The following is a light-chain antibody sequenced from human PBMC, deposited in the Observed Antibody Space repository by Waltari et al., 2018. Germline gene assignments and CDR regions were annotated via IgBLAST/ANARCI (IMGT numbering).Light chain of an antibody. CDR1: QRLENTDGNTY. CDR3: LQAPIT. V-gene: IGKV2-30*01. CDR2: KVS. Sequence: DVVLTQSPLFLPVTLGQLASISCRSTQRLENTDGNTYLDWFLQRPGQSPRRLIYKVSERDSGVPDRFSGIGSGSNFTLKISRVEAEDVGVYYCLQAPITFGPGTRVDIK. J-gene: IGKJ3*01.